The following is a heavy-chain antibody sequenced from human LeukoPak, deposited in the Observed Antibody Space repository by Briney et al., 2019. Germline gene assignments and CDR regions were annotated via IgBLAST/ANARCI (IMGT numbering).Heavy chain of an antibody. D-gene: IGHD5-24*01. J-gene: IGHJ4*02. CDR1: GGSISSSSYY. V-gene: IGHV4-39*01. CDR3: ARHRRDGSPTQD. Sequence: SETLSLTCTVSGGSISSSSYYWDWIRQPPGKGLEWIGEIKHSGSINYNPSLKSRVTISVDTSKNQFSLKLSSVTAADTAVYYCARHRRDGSPTQDWGQGILVTVSS. CDR2: IKHSGSI.